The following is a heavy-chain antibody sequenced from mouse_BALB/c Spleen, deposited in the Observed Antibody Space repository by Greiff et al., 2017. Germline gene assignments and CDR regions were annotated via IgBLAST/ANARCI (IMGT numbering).Heavy chain of an antibody. V-gene: IGHV1S132*01. CDR1: GYTFTSYW. Sequence: VQLQQSGAELVKPGASVKLSCKTSGYTFTSYWIQWVKQRPGQGLGWIGEIFPGTGTTYYNEKFKGKATLTIDTSSSTAYMQLSSLTSEDSAVYFCAGGDYGGFAYWGQGTLVTVSA. CDR2: IFPGTGTT. J-gene: IGHJ3*01. CDR3: AGGDYGGFAY. D-gene: IGHD2-13*01.